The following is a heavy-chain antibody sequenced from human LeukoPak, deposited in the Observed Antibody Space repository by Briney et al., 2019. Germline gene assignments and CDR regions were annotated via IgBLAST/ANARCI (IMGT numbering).Heavy chain of an antibody. CDR1: SGSISSTNYF. J-gene: IGHJ5*02. D-gene: IGHD1-26*01. CDR3: ARRGIVGSTCHWLDA. CDR2: VYYTGST. V-gene: IGHV4-39*01. Sequence: SETLSRTCTVSSGSISSTNYFWGWVRQPPGKGLEWIGDVYYTGSTYYNPSLKSRLTMSVDTSKNQLSLKLSSVTAADTAVYYCARRGIVGSTCHWLDAWGQGSLVTVSS.